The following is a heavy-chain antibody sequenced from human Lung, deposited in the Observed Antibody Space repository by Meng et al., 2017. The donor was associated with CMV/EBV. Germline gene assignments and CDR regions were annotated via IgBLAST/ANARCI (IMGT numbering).Heavy chain of an antibody. CDR3: SSPTTLSRSVDF. V-gene: IGHV3-49*04. D-gene: IGHD4-11*01. CDR2: IRTRGYGATT. J-gene: IGHJ4*02. CDR1: GFMFRDYP. Sequence: GGSLRLXXAALGFMFRDYPMTWVRQAPGRGLEWVALIRTRGYGATTEYAASVKGGFTVSRDDSNSIVYLQMNSLKTEDTAVYFCSSPTTLSRSVDFWGQGTLVTVSS.